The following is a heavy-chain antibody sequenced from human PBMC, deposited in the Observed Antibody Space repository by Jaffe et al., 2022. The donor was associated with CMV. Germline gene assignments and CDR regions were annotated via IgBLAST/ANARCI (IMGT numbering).Heavy chain of an antibody. D-gene: IGHD3-22*01. J-gene: IGHJ2*01. CDR2: TYYRSKWYN. V-gene: IGHV6-1*01. CDR3: ARDQDYYDSSGYPLGDWYFDL. Sequence: QVQLQQSGPGLVKPSQTLSLTCAISGDSVSSNSAAWNWIRQSPSRGLEWLGRTYYRSKWYNDYAVSVKSRITINPDTSKNQFSLQLNSVTPEDTAVYYCARDQDYYDSSGYPLGDWYFDLWGRGTLVTVSS. CDR1: GDSVSSNSAA.